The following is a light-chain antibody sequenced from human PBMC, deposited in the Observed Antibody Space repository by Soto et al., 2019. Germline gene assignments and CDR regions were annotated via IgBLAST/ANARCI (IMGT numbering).Light chain of an antibody. CDR2: GAS. V-gene: IGKV3-20*01. CDR1: QGVTPAY. Sequence: EIVLTQSPGTLSLSPGERATLSCRASQGVTPAYLAWYQHKPGQAPRLLIYGASNRATGIPDRFSGSGSGTDFTLTNSRPETEDFSVYPCQQYRGSPLFTFGPGTRVDFK. J-gene: IGKJ3*01. CDR3: QQYRGSPLFT.